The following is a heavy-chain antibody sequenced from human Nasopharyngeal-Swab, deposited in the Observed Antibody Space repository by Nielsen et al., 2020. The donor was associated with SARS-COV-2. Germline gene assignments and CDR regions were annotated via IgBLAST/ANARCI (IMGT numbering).Heavy chain of an antibody. CDR1: GYTFTGYY. J-gene: IGHJ4*02. CDR3: AAGLGRRFDY. D-gene: IGHD1-26*01. V-gene: IGHV1-2*04. Sequence: ASVKVSCKASGYTFTGYYMHWVRQAPGQGLEWMGWINPNSGGTNYAQKFQGWVTMTRDTSTSTVYMELSSLRSEDTAVYYCAAGLGRRFDYWGQGTLVTVSS. CDR2: INPNSGGT.